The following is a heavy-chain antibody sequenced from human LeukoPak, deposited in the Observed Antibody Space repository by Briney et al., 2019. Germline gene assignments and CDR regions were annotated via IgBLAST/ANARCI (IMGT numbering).Heavy chain of an antibody. V-gene: IGHV1-18*01. CDR2: ISAYNGDT. CDR1: GYTFISYD. J-gene: IGHJ3*02. D-gene: IGHD6-19*01. Sequence: ASVKVSCKASGYTFISYDINWVRQAPGQGLEWMGWISAYNGDTNYAQKLQGRVTMTTDTSTSTAYMELRSLRSDDTAVYYCARGLQENLAWLQAFSAFDIWGQGTMVTVSS. CDR3: ARGLQENLAWLQAFSAFDI.